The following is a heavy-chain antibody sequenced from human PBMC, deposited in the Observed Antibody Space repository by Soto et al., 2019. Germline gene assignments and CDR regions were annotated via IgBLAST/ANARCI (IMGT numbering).Heavy chain of an antibody. J-gene: IGHJ4*02. D-gene: IGHD3-10*01. CDR3: ARVYMVRGTIIRYFDY. CDR1: GGSISSSNW. Sequence: QVQLQESGPGLVKPSGTLSLTCAVSGGSISSSNWWSWVRQPPGKGLEWIGKIYHSGSTNYNPSLKSRVTISVDKSKNQFSLKLSSVTAADTAVYFCARVYMVRGTIIRYFDYWGQGTLVTVSS. V-gene: IGHV4-4*02. CDR2: IYHSGST.